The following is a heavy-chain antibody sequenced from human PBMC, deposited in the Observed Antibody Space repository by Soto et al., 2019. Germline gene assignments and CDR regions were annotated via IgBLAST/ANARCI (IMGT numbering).Heavy chain of an antibody. J-gene: IGHJ6*03. CDR3: ARGPYYDLIWNYYYMDV. V-gene: IGHV4-59*08. Sequence: QVQLQESGPGLVKPSETLSLSCNVSGGSISGHYWSWVRQTPGKGLEWIGYIYYSGSTNYNPSLKSRVTISVDTSKNHFSLRLTSVTAADTAVYYCARGPYYDLIWNYYYMDVWGKGTMVTVSS. CDR1: GGSISGHY. D-gene: IGHD3-16*01. CDR2: IYYSGST.